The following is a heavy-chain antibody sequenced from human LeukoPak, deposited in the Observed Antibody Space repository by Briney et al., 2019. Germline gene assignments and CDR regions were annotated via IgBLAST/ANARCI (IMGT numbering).Heavy chain of an antibody. CDR3: ARHGVATSVTMVRGVNYDYYYGMDV. Sequence: GGSLRLSCAASGFTFSSYAMHWVRQAPGKGLEWVAVISYDGSNKYYADSVKGRFTISRDNSKNTLYLQMNSLRAEDTAVYYCARHGVATSVTMVRGVNYDYYYGMDVWGQGTTVTVSS. CDR2: ISYDGSNK. CDR1: GFTFSSYA. V-gene: IGHV3-30*04. D-gene: IGHD3-10*01. J-gene: IGHJ6*02.